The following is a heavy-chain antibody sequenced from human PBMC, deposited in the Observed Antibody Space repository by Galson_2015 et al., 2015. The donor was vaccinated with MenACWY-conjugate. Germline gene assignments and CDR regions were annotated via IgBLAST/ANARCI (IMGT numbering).Heavy chain of an antibody. D-gene: IGHD6-13*01. J-gene: IGHJ4*02. CDR1: GYSFTNYW. V-gene: IGHV5-51*01. CDR2: IDPVNSNI. CDR3: ARHPPGGRGMDV. Sequence: QSGAEVKKPGESLTISCKGSGYSFTNYWIAWVRQMPGKGLEWVGLIDPVNSNIRYSPSFQGQVTISADESISTAYLQWSSLKASDTATYYCARHPPGGRGMDVWGQGTLVTVSS.